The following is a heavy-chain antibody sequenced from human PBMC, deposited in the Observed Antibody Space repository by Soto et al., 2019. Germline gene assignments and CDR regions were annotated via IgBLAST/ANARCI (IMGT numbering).Heavy chain of an antibody. V-gene: IGHV1-3*01. D-gene: IGHD2-2*01. CDR1: GYTFTSYA. Sequence: GASVKVSCKASGYTFTSYAMHWVRQAPGQRLEWMGWINAGNGNTKYSQKFQGRVTITRDTSASTAYMELSSLRSEDTAVYYCARSIVVVPAAASYCYYYMDVWGKGTTVTVSS. CDR3: ARSIVVVPAAASYCYYYMDV. CDR2: INAGNGNT. J-gene: IGHJ6*03.